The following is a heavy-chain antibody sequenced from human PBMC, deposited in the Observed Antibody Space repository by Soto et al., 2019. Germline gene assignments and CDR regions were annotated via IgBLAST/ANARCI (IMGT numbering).Heavy chain of an antibody. CDR3: AKEVDVGSTLIDY. V-gene: IGHV3-23*01. D-gene: IGHD2-2*03. CDR1: GFTFTRYP. CDR2: LSPSGAAT. J-gene: IGHJ4*02. Sequence: EVQLLESGGGLVQPGGSLRLSCAASGFTFTRYPMSWVRQAPGKRLECVSGLSPSGAATYFADSVKGRFNIPRDNSESIRCLHMCHQLAEDTAVYYSAKEVDVGSTLIDYCRQRALGTVSS.